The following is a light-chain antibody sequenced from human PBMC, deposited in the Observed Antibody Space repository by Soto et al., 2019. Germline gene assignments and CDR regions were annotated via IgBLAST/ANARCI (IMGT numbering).Light chain of an antibody. Sequence: QSALTQPASVSGSPGQSITISCTGTSSDIGRYDYVSWYQQHPGKAPKLIIYEVSNRPSGVSNRFSGSKSGNTASLTISGLQAEDEANYFCSSYVSVSSTVFGGGTQLTVL. CDR2: EVS. CDR1: SSDIGRYDY. CDR3: SSYVSVSSTV. J-gene: IGLJ2*01. V-gene: IGLV2-14*01.